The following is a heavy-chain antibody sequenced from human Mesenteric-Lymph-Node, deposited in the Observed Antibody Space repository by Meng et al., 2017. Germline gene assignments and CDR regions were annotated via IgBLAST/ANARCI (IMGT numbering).Heavy chain of an antibody. CDR1: GGSISSCGHS. CDR2: IYYSGST. V-gene: IGHV4-31*03. D-gene: IGHD3-22*01. J-gene: IGHJ4*01. Sequence: QVQLQESGPGLVKPSQTLFLPCTVSGGSISSCGHSWSWIRQHPGKGLEWIAYIYYSGSTYYNPSLKSRVILSVDTSKNQFSLKLSSVTAADTAVYYCARVDSSGYFLDYWGQGTLVTVSS. CDR3: ARVDSSGYFLDY.